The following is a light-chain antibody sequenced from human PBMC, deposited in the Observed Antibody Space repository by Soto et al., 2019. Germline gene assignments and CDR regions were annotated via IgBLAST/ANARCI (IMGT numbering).Light chain of an antibody. CDR1: QSVSSSY. V-gene: IGKV3-20*01. J-gene: IGKJ2*01. CDR2: GAS. Sequence: EIVLTQSPGTLSLSPWERATLSCRASQSVSSSYLAWYQQKPGQAPRLLIYGASSRATGIPDRFSGSGSGTDFTLTISRLEPEEFAVYYCQQYGSSMYTFGEWTKLEIK. CDR3: QQYGSSMYT.